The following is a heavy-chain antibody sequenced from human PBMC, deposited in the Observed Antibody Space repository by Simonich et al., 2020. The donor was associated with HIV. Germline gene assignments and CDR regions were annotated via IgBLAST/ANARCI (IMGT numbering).Heavy chain of an antibody. D-gene: IGHD3-3*01. V-gene: IGHV4-34*01. CDR3: ARRDRELILYFDY. Sequence: QVQLQQWGAGLLKPSETLSLTCAVYGGSLSGYYWSWISQPPGKGLEWIGEINHSGITNYKSSLNSRATISVDKSKNQFSLKLSSVTAADTAIYYCARRDRELILYFDYWGQGNLVTVSS. J-gene: IGHJ4*02. CDR1: GGSLSGYY. CDR2: INHSGIT.